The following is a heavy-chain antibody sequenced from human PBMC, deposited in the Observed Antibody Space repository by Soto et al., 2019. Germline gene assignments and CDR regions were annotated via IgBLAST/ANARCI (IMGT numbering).Heavy chain of an antibody. D-gene: IGHD6-6*01. CDR1: GGSISGFY. CDR2: IYSSGST. J-gene: IGHJ4*02. CDR3: SRDPSSIAARRTPLFYFDY. V-gene: IGHV4-59*01. Sequence: PSETLSLTCSVSGGSISGFYWSWIRQPPGKGLELIGYIYSSGSTNYNPSHKSRVTISVDTSKNQFSLKLISVTAADTAVYYCSRDPSSIAARRTPLFYFDYWGREPWSPSPQ.